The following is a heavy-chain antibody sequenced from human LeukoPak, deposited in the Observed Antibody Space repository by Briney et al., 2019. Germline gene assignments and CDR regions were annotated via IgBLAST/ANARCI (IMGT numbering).Heavy chain of an antibody. CDR3: ASTPIAVAGTGFDY. V-gene: IGHV3-11*01. CDR1: GFTFSDYY. D-gene: IGHD6-19*01. CDR2: ISSSGSTI. J-gene: IGHJ4*02. Sequence: GGSLRLSCAASGFTFSDYYMSWIRQAPGKGLEWVSYISSSGSTIYYADSVKGRFTISRDNAKNSLYLQMNSLRAEDTAAYYCASTPIAVAGTGFDYWGQGTLVTVSS.